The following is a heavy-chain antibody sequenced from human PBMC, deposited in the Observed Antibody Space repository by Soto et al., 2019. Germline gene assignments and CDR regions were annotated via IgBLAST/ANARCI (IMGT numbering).Heavy chain of an antibody. CDR3: ASHYSSGWYYFAY. V-gene: IGHV4-39*01. CDR2: IYYSGST. J-gene: IGHJ4*02. D-gene: IGHD6-19*01. Sequence: SETLSLTCTVSGGSISSSSYYWGWIRQPPGKGLEWIGSIYYSGSTYYNPSLKSRVTISVDTSKNQFSLKLSSVTAADTAVYYCASHYSSGWYYFAYWGQGTLVTVSS. CDR1: GGSISSSSYY.